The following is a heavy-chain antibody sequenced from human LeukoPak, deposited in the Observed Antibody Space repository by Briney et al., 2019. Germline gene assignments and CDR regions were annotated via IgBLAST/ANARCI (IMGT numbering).Heavy chain of an antibody. CDR2: IKSKTDGGTT. CDR1: GFTFRDYA. D-gene: IGHD5-12*01. J-gene: IGHJ4*02. Sequence: GGSLRLSCAASGFTFRDYAMSWVRLAPGKGLQWVGRIKSKTDGGTTDYAAPVKGRFTISRDDSKNTLYLQMNSLKTEDTAVYYCTTRYSGYDDYWGQGTLVTVSS. CDR3: TTRYSGYDDY. V-gene: IGHV3-15*01.